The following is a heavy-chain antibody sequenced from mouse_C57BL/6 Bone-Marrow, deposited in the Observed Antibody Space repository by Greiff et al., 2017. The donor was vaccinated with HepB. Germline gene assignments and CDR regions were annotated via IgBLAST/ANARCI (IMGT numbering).Heavy chain of an antibody. D-gene: IGHD1-1*01. Sequence: EVKLMESGGGLVQPGGSMKLSCVASGFTFSNYWMNWVRQSPEKGLEWVAQIRLKSDNYATHYAESVKGRFTISRDDSKSSVYLQMNNLRAEDTGIYYCTAGTVVEYFDVWGTGTTVTVSS. CDR3: TAGTVVEYFDV. CDR1: GFTFSNYW. CDR2: IRLKSDNYAT. J-gene: IGHJ1*03. V-gene: IGHV6-3*01.